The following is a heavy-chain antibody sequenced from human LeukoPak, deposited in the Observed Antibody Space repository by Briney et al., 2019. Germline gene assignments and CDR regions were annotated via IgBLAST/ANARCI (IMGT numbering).Heavy chain of an antibody. V-gene: IGHV4-34*01. CDR2: INHSGST. Sequence: PSETLSLTCAAYGGSFSGYYWSWIRQPPGKGLEWNGEINHSGSTNYNPSLKSRVTISVDTSKNQFSLKLSSVTAADTAVYYCARGDGITGTQGRLDYWGQGTLVTVSS. J-gene: IGHJ4*02. CDR1: GGSFSGYY. D-gene: IGHD1-20*01. CDR3: ARGDGITGTQGRLDY.